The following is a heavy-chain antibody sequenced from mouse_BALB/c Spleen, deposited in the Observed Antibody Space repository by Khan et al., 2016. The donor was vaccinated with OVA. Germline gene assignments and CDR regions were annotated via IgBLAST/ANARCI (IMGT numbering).Heavy chain of an antibody. CDR3: AREDYGQWYFDV. CDR1: GFTFSSFG. J-gene: IGHJ1*01. V-gene: IGHV5-17*02. Sequence: VELVESGGGLVQPGGSRKLSCAASGFTFSSFGMHWVRQAPEKGLEWVAYISSGSSSIYYADTVKGRFTISRDNPKNTLFLQMTSLRSEDTAMYYCAREDYGQWYFDVWGAGTTVTVSS. D-gene: IGHD1-1*02. CDR2: ISSGSSSI.